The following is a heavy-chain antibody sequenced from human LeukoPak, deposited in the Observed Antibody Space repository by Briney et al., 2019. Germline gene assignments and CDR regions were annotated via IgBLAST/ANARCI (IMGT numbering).Heavy chain of an antibody. Sequence: GGSLRLSCAASGFTVSSNYMSWVRQAPGKGLEWVSVIYSGGSTYHADSVKGRFTISRDNSKNTLYLQMNSLRAEDTAVYYCARDGYGDYYFGYWGQGTLVTVSS. J-gene: IGHJ4*02. CDR1: GFTVSSNY. D-gene: IGHD4-17*01. V-gene: IGHV3-66*01. CDR3: ARDGYGDYYFGY. CDR2: IYSGGST.